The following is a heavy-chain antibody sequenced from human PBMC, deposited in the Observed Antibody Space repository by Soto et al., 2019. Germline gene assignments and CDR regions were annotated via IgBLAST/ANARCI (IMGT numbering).Heavy chain of an antibody. CDR3: AREDSIIIPAVSCF. D-gene: IGHD2-2*01. CDR2: INKSDYT. CDR1: GFAFNNYG. Sequence: PGGSLRLSCTVSGFAFNNYGINWVRQAPGQGLEWVSSINKSDYTYYSDSVKGRFTISRDNAKNSVSLQMNTLRVEDTAVYYCAREDSIIIPAVSCFWGQRCLV. J-gene: IGHJ4*02. V-gene: IGHV3-21*01.